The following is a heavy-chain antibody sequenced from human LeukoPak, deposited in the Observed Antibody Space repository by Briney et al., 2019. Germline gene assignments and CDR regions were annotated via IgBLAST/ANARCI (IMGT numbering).Heavy chain of an antibody. CDR3: ARGAGIAVAGTVDY. CDR1: GYTFTSYG. CDR2: ISAYNGNT. V-gene: IGHV1-18*01. Sequence: ASVKVSCKASGYTFTSYGISRVRQAPGQGLEWMGWISAYNGNTNYAQKLLGRVTMTTDTSTSTAYMELRSLRSDDTAVYYCARGAGIAVAGTVDYWGQGTLVTVSS. D-gene: IGHD6-19*01. J-gene: IGHJ4*02.